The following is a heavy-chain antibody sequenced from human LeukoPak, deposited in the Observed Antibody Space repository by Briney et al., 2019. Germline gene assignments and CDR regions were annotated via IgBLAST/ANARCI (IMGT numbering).Heavy chain of an antibody. V-gene: IGHV1-18*01. Sequence: ASVKVSCKASGYTFTSYGISWARQAPGQGLEWMGWISAYNGHTNYIQKLQDRVTMTTDTSTNTAYMALRSLRSDDTAVYYCARSAPWEPLDYWGQGTLVTVSS. D-gene: IGHD1-26*01. CDR1: GYTFTSYG. CDR2: ISAYNGHT. J-gene: IGHJ4*02. CDR3: ARSAPWEPLDY.